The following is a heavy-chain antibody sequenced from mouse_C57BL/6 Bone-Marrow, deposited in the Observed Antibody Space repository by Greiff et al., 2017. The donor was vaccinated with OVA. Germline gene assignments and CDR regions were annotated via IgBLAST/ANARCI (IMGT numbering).Heavy chain of an antibody. J-gene: IGHJ1*03. CDR3: ARATVVATKWYFDV. D-gene: IGHD1-1*01. V-gene: IGHV7-1*01. CDR1: GFTFSDFY. CDR2: RRNKANDYTT. Sequence: EVNVVESGGGLVQSGRSLRLSCATSGFTFSDFYMEWVRQAPGKGLEWIAARRNKANDYTTEYSASVKGRFIVSRDTSQSILYLQMNALRAEDTAIYYCARATVVATKWYFDVWGTGTTVTVSS.